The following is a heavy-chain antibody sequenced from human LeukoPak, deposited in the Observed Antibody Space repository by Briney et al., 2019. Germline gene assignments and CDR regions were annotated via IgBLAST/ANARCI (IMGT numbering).Heavy chain of an antibody. Sequence: SETLSLTCAVYGGSFSGYYWSWIRQPPGKGLEWIGEINHSGSTNYNPSLKSRVTISVDTSKNQFSLKLSSVTAADTAVYYCARAGKEGSIAAAEEYYYYYYYYMDVWGKGTTVTVSS. V-gene: IGHV4-34*01. D-gene: IGHD6-13*01. J-gene: IGHJ6*03. CDR3: ARAGKEGSIAAAEEYYYYYYYYMDV. CDR1: GGSFSGYY. CDR2: INHSGST.